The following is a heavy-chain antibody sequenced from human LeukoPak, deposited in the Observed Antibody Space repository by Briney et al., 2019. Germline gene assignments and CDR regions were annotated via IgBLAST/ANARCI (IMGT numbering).Heavy chain of an antibody. CDR3: ARENVVGYSYGPYFDY. J-gene: IGHJ4*02. CDR1: GFTFSIYA. V-gene: IGHV3-30*01. CDR2: ISYVGSNK. Sequence: GGSLRLSCAASGFTFSIYAMHWVRQAPGKGLEWVAVISYVGSNKYYADSVKGRFTISRDNSKNTLYLQMNSLRAEDTAVYYCARENVVGYSYGPYFDYWGQGTLVTVSS. D-gene: IGHD5-18*01.